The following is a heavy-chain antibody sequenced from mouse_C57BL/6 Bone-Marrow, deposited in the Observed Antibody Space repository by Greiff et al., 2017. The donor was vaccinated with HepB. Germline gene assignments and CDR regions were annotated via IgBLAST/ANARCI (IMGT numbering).Heavy chain of an antibody. CDR3: ARALIYDGYYLDY. Sequence: EVQGVESGGGLVQSGRSLRLSCATSGFTFSDFYMEWVRQAPGKGLEWIAASRNKANDYTTEYSASVKGRFIVSRDTSQSILYLQMNALRAEDTAIYYCARALIYDGYYLDYWGQGTTLTVSS. CDR2: SRNKANDYTT. V-gene: IGHV7-1*01. J-gene: IGHJ2*01. D-gene: IGHD2-3*01. CDR1: GFTFSDFY.